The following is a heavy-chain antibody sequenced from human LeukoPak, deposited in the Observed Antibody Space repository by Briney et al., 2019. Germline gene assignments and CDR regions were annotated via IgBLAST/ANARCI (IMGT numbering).Heavy chain of an antibody. V-gene: IGHV3-11*04. Sequence: GGSLRLSCAASGFTFSDYYMSWIRQAPGKGLEWVSYISSSGSTIYYADSVKGRFTISRDNAKNSLYVQMNSLRAEDTAVYYCARERGHYYDSSGYTNWGQGTLVTVSS. J-gene: IGHJ1*01. CDR3: ARERGHYYDSSGYTN. CDR2: ISSSGSTI. D-gene: IGHD3-22*01. CDR1: GFTFSDYY.